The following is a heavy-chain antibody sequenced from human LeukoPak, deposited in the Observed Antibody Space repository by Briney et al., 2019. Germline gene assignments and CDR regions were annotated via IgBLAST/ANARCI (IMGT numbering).Heavy chain of an antibody. CDR3: ARALGAVAGPEDAFDI. V-gene: IGHV1-8*03. CDR1: GYTFTSYN. Sequence: ASVMVSCKASGYTFTSYNINWARQATGQGLEYMGWMNPNSGNTGYAPKFQGRVTITRNTFISTAYMELSSLRSEDTAVYFCARALGAVAGPEDAFDIWGQGTMVTVSS. CDR2: MNPNSGNT. D-gene: IGHD6-19*01. J-gene: IGHJ3*02.